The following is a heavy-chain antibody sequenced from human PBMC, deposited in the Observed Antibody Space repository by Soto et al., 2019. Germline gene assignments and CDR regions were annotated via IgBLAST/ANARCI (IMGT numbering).Heavy chain of an antibody. D-gene: IGHD6-13*01. V-gene: IGHV3-7*01. CDR3: AHPSLASADQNY. Sequence: EVQLVESGGGLVQPGGSLRLSCAASGFTFSTYWMSWVRQAPGKGLEWVANIKEDGSEKYYVDSVKGRFTISRDNAKNSLYLQMNSLRVEDTALYYCAHPSLASADQNYWGQGTLVTVSS. J-gene: IGHJ4*02. CDR2: IKEDGSEK. CDR1: GFTFSTYW.